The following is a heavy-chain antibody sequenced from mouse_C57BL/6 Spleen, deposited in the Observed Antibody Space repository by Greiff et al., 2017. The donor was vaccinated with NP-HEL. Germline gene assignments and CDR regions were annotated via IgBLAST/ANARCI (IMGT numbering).Heavy chain of an antibody. J-gene: IGHJ1*03. CDR1: GYTFTSYW. D-gene: IGHD3-3*01. CDR3: ARKGTGEYFDV. CDR2: IDPSDSET. Sequence: QVQLKESGAELVRPGSSVKLSCKASGYTFTSYWMHWVKQRPIQGLEWIGNIDPSDSETHYNQKFKDKATLTVDKSSSTAYMQLSSLTSEDSAVYYCARKGTGEYFDVWGTGTTVTVSS. V-gene: IGHV1-52*01.